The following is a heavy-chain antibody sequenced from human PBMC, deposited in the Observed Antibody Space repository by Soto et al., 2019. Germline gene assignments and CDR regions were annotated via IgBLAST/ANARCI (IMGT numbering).Heavy chain of an antibody. CDR2: INRDGSKK. J-gene: IGHJ3*01. CDR1: GFTLSAYW. V-gene: IGHV3-7*05. D-gene: IGHD3-16*01. CDR3: ARDVAPGGRSLARDDFDD. Sequence: EVQLEESGGDLVQPGGSLRLSCAASGFTLSAYWMTWVRQAPGKGLEWVANINRDGSKKSYLDSVRGRFTISRDNVGNSLCHQMDSLRGDDTALFDGARDVAPGGRSLARDDFDDWGQGTIVTVSS.